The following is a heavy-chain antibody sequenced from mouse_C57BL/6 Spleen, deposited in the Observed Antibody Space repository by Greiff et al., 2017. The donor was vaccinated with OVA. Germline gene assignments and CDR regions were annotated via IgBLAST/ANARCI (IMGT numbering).Heavy chain of an antibody. CDR1: GYTFTSYW. D-gene: IGHD3-2*02. Sequence: QVQLQQSGAELVKPGASVKMSCKASGYTFTSYWITWVKQRPGQGLEWIGDIYPGSGSTNYNEKFKSKATLTVDTSSSTAYMQLSSLTSEDSAVYYCARSGAAQAGYFDVWGTGTTVTVSS. CDR3: ARSGAAQAGYFDV. CDR2: IYPGSGST. V-gene: IGHV1-55*01. J-gene: IGHJ1*03.